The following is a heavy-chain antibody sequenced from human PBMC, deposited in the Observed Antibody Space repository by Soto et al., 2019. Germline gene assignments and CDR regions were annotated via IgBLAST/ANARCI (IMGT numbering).Heavy chain of an antibody. CDR3: ASQHYYDSSGYYVVY. J-gene: IGHJ4*02. CDR1: GGSISSNIYD. V-gene: IGHV4-39*01. D-gene: IGHD3-22*01. Sequence: XXTLSLPYTVSGGSISSNIYDWGSIRQPPGKGLEWIGNIHYSGSTYYDSSLKSRVTISVDTSKNQFSLKLSSVTAPDTAVYYCASQHYYDSSGYYVVYWGQGTLVTVSS. CDR2: IHYSGST.